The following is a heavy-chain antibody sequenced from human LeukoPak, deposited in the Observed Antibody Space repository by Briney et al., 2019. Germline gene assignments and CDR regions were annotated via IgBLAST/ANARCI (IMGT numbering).Heavy chain of an antibody. CDR3: ARGKAGSYDSSGYIDY. V-gene: IGHV4-34*01. CDR1: GGSFSGYY. Sequence: SETLSLTCAVYGGSFSGYYWSWIRQPPGKGLERIGEINHSGSTNYNPSLKSRVTISVDTSKNQFSLKLSSVTAADTAVYYCARGKAGSYDSSGYIDYWGQGTLVTVSS. CDR2: INHSGST. J-gene: IGHJ4*02. D-gene: IGHD3-22*01.